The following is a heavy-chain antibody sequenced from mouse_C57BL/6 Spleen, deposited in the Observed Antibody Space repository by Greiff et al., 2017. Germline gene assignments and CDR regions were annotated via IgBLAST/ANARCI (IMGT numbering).Heavy chain of an antibody. CDR3: ARALYDYGAMDY. J-gene: IGHJ4*01. CDR2: INPYNGGT. D-gene: IGHD2-3*01. CDR1: GYTFTDYY. V-gene: IGHV1-19*01. Sequence: VQLQQSGPVLVKPGASVKMSCKASGYTFTDYYMNWVKQSPGKSLEWIGVINPYNGGTSYNQKFKGKATLTVDKSSSTAYMELNSLTSEDSAVYYCARALYDYGAMDYWGQGTSVTVAS.